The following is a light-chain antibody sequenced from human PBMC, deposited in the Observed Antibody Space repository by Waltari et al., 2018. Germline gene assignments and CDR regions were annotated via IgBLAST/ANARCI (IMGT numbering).Light chain of an antibody. CDR3: SLYMGSGIWV. CDR2: QGS. V-gene: IGLV8-61*01. Sequence: QTVVTQEPSLSVSPGGTVTLTCALTSGSVSTTSYATWYQQTPAQPPRTLVDQGSSRSSGVPGRFSGYVLGNTAALTITGAQADDEANYYCSLYMGSGIWVFGGGTKLTVL. CDR1: SGSVSTTSY. J-gene: IGLJ3*02.